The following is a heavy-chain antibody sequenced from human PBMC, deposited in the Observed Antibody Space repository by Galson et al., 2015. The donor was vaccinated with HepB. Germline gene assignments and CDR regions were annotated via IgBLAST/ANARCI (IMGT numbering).Heavy chain of an antibody. CDR3: ARASTYYYGSGSYFPLDY. D-gene: IGHD3-10*01. CDR1: GGTFSSYT. CDR2: IIPILGIA. V-gene: IGHV1-69*02. Sequence: SVKVSCKASGGTFSSYTISWVRQAPGQGLEWMGRIIPILGIANYAQKFQGRVTITADKSTSTAYMELSSLRSEDTAVYYCARASTYYYGSGSYFPLDYWGQGTLVTVSS. J-gene: IGHJ4*02.